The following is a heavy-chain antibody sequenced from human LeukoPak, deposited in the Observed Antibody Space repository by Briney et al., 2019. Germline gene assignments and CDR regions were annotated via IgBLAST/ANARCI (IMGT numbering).Heavy chain of an antibody. J-gene: IGHJ4*02. D-gene: IGHD2-15*01. CDR2: ISPNSGDT. CDR3: ARDETADCSRGSCYLD. Sequence: GASVKVSCKASGYIFIDSYLHWVRQAPGRGLEWLGWISPNSGDTYYAPKFQGKITLTSDTSVSTAYMDVRSLRSDDTARYYCARDETADCSRGSCYLDWGQGTLCTVSS. V-gene: IGHV1-2*02. CDR1: GYIFIDSY.